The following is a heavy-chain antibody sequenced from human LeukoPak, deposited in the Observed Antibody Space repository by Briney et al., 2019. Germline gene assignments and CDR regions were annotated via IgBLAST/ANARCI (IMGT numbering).Heavy chain of an antibody. J-gene: IGHJ3*02. CDR2: ISAYNGNT. D-gene: IGHD3-16*01. CDR1: GYTFTSYG. CDR3: ARDFSFGGATPHAFDI. Sequence: ASVKVSCKASGYTFTSYGISWVRQAPGQGLEWMGWISAYNGNTNYAQKLQGRVTMTTDTSTSTAYMELRSLRSDDTAVYYCARDFSFGGATPHAFDIWGQGTMVTVSS. V-gene: IGHV1-18*01.